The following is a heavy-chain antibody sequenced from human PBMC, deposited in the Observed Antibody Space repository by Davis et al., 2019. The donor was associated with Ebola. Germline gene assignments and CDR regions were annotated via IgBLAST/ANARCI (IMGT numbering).Heavy chain of an antibody. V-gene: IGHV3-53*05. CDR3: AKGDFDWLLPPTYGMDV. J-gene: IGHJ6*02. Sequence: ESLKISCAASGFTVSSNYMSWVRQAPGKGLEWVSVIYSGGSTYYADSVKGRFTISRDNSKNTLYLQMNSLRAEDTAVYYCAKGDFDWLLPPTYGMDVWGQGTTVTVS. CDR2: IYSGGST. CDR1: GFTVSSNY. D-gene: IGHD3-9*01.